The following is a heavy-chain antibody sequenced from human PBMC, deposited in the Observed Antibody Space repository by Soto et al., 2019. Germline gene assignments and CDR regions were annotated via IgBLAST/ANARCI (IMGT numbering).Heavy chain of an antibody. CDR3: ARLRITMVRGVDY. J-gene: IGHJ4*02. CDR2: IYYSGST. D-gene: IGHD3-10*01. CDR1: GGSISSGGYY. V-gene: IGHV4-31*03. Sequence: SLTCTVSGGSISSGGYYWSWIRQHPGKGLEWIGYIYYSGSTYYNPSLKSRVTISVDTSKNQFSLKLSSVTAADTAVYYCARLRITMVRGVDYWGQGTLVTVSS.